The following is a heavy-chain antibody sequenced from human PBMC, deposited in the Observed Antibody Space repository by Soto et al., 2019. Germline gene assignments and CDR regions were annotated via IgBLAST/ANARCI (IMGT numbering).Heavy chain of an antibody. CDR3: ARGCGDSSSWDAIDI. V-gene: IGHV3-53*01. Sequence: GGSLRLSCAASGFTVSSNYMSWVRQAPGKGLEWVSVIYSGGSTYYADSVKGRFTIPRDNSKNTLYLQMNSLRAEDTAVYYCARGCGDSSSWDAIDIWGQGTMVTVSS. CDR2: IYSGGST. D-gene: IGHD6-6*01. J-gene: IGHJ3*02. CDR1: GFTVSSNY.